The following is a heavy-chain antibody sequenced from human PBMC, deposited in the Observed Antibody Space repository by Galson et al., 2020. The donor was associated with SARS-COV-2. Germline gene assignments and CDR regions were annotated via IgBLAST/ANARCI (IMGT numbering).Heavy chain of an antibody. Sequence: TGGSLRLSCAASGFTVSSNFMTWVRQAPGKGLEWISVIYSGGRTYYADSVKGRFTISRDNSKNTLYLQMNSLRAEDTAVYYCARVSVRDGYNYGFDYWGQGTLVTVSS. CDR2: IYSGGRT. V-gene: IGHV3-66*01. CDR3: ARVSVRDGYNYGFDY. CDR1: GFTVSSNF. J-gene: IGHJ4*02. D-gene: IGHD5-12*01.